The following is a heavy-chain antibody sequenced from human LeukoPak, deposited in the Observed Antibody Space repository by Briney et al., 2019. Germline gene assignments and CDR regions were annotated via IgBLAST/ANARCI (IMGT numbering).Heavy chain of an antibody. D-gene: IGHD2-15*01. CDR1: GYTFTSYG. V-gene: IGHV1-18*01. CDR3: ASPLLGYCSGGSCYQDY. J-gene: IGHJ4*02. Sequence: ASVKVSCKASGYTFTSYGISWVRQAPGQGLEWMGWISAYNGNTNYAQKLQGRVTMTTDTSTSTAYMELSRLRSDDTAVYYCASPLLGYCSGGSCYQDYWGQGTLVTVSS. CDR2: ISAYNGNT.